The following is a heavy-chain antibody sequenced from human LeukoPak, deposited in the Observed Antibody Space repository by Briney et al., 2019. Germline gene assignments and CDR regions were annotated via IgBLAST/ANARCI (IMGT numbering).Heavy chain of an antibody. CDR2: IRVYNGNT. CDR1: GYTFTSYG. V-gene: IGHV1-18*01. D-gene: IGHD3-22*01. J-gene: IGHJ6*03. Sequence: ASVKVSCKASGYTFTSYGINWVRQAPGQGLEWMGWIRVYNGNTNYAQKLQGRVTMTTDTSTSTAYMELRSLRSDDTAVYYCARGPGGRSGYYPLEDYYYNYYMDVWGKGTTVTVSS. CDR3: ARGPGGRSGYYPLEDYYYNYYMDV.